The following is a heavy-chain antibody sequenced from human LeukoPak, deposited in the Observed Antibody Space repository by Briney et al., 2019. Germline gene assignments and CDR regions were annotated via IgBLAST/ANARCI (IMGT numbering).Heavy chain of an antibody. Sequence: PGGSLRLSCAASGFTFSNFGMQWVRQAPGKGLEWVAVISYDGSTKFYADSVKGRFTISRDNSKNTLDLHMYSLTAEDTAVHYCAKEPTSFSSGWYFQDWGQGTLVTVSS. CDR3: AKEPTSFSSGWYFQD. CDR1: GFTFSNFG. D-gene: IGHD6-25*01. V-gene: IGHV3-30*18. CDR2: ISYDGSTK. J-gene: IGHJ1*01.